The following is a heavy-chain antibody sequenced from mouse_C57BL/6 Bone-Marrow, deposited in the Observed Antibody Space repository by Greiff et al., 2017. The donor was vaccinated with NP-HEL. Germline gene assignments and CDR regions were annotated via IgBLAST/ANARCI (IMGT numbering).Heavy chain of an antibody. CDR1: GFTFSNYW. V-gene: IGHV6-3*01. J-gene: IGHJ1*03. D-gene: IGHD1-1*01. CDR2: IRLKSDNYAT. CDR3: TLPTVVTFDV. Sequence: EVQLQESGGGLVQPGGSMKLSCVASGFTFSNYWMNWVRQSPEKGLEWVAQIRLKSDNYATHYAESVKGRFTISRDDSKSSVYLQMNNLRAEDTGIYYCTLPTVVTFDVWGTGTTVTVSS.